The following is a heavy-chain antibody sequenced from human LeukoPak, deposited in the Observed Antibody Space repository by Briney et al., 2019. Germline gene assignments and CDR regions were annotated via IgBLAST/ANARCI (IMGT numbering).Heavy chain of an antibody. CDR1: GFTFSSYS. Sequence: GGSLRLSCAASGFTFSSYSMNWVRQAPGKGLEWVSSISSSSSYIYYADSVKGRFTISRDSAKNSLYLQMNSLRAEDTAVYYCAREGPSVTPYYWGQGTLVTVSS. J-gene: IGHJ4*02. CDR2: ISSSSSYI. D-gene: IGHD4-17*01. CDR3: AREGPSVTPYY. V-gene: IGHV3-21*01.